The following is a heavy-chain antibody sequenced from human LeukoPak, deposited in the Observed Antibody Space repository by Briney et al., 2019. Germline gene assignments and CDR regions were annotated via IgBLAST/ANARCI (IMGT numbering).Heavy chain of an antibody. CDR2: ISSSGSII. D-gene: IGHD2-8*02. J-gene: IGHJ4*02. V-gene: IGHV3-11*01. CDR1: GFTFSGFY. CDR3: ATYRQVLLPFES. Sequence: GGSLRLSCAASGFTFSGFYMTWIRQAPGKGLEWVSYISSSGSIIYYTDSVKGRFTIPRDNAKNSLSLQMNSLRAEDTAIYYCATYRQVLLPFESWGQGTLVTVSS.